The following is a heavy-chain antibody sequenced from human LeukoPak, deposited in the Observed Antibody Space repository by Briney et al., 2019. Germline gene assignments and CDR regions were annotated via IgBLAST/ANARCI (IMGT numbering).Heavy chain of an antibody. Sequence: GGSLRLSCAASGFSFANYAMHWVRQAPGKELEYVSSISSNGGTTYYVNSVKGRFIISRDNSKNTLYLQIASLRGEDMGVYYCAKEGRLQSSHYWGQGTLVTVS. V-gene: IGHV3-64*01. D-gene: IGHD5-24*01. CDR3: AKEGRLQSSHY. CDR2: ISSNGGTT. CDR1: GFSFANYA. J-gene: IGHJ4*02.